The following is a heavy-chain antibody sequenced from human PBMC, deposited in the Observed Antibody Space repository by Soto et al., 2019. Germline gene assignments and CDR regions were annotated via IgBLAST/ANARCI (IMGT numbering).Heavy chain of an antibody. CDR3: AAGAESVGMVYAVHYYYGMDV. CDR1: GYTFPRQG. J-gene: IGHJ6*02. D-gene: IGHD2-8*01. V-gene: IGHV1-18*01. Sequence: VRVTCKGTGYTFPRQGINGVRQSPGQGLEGMGWISAYNGNTNYAQKLQGRLTMTTDTSTSTAYMELRSLRSDDTAVHYYAAGAESVGMVYAVHYYYGMDVGGQGTMLAVS. CDR2: ISAYNGNT.